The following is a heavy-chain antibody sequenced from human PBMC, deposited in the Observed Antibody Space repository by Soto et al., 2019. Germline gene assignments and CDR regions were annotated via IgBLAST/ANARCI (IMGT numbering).Heavy chain of an antibody. CDR1: GGTFSSYA. CDR3: ARDNSGYYDSSGYYYWFDP. V-gene: IGHV1-69*13. D-gene: IGHD3-22*01. Sequence: SVKVSCKASGGTFSSYAISWVRQAPGQGLEWMGGIIPIFGTANYAQKFQGRVTITADESTSTAYMELSSLRSEDTAVYYCARDNSGYYDSSGYYYWFDPWGQGTLVTVSS. J-gene: IGHJ5*02. CDR2: IIPIFGTA.